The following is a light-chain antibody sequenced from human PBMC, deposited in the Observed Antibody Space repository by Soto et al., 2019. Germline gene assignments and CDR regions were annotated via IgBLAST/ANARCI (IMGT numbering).Light chain of an antibody. Sequence: EIVLTQSPDTLSLSPGERATLSCRASQSVSSNYLACYQQKTGQAPRFLIYDASSRATGIPDRFSGSGSATDFTLTISRLEPEDFAVYYCQQYGSTPLTLGGGTKVDIK. CDR2: DAS. CDR3: QQYGSTPLT. CDR1: QSVSSNY. J-gene: IGKJ4*01. V-gene: IGKV3-20*01.